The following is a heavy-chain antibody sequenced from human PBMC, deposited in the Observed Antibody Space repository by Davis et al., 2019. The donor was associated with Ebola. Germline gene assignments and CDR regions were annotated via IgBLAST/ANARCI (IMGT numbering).Heavy chain of an antibody. D-gene: IGHD3-22*01. CDR2: INSAGTKT. CDR3: ARVQAYYDSSGYYSDAFDI. Sequence: HTGGSLRLSCAASGFTFGSYWMHWVRQVPGKGLVWVAYINSAGTKTTYADSVKGRFTVSRDNAKNTLFLQMNSLRGEDTAVYYCARVQAYYDSSGYYSDAFDIWGQGTMVTVSS. V-gene: IGHV3-74*01. CDR1: GFTFGSYW. J-gene: IGHJ3*02.